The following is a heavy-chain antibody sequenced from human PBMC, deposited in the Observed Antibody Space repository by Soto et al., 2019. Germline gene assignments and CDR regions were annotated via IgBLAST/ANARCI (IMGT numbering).Heavy chain of an antibody. Sequence: SETLSLTCAVYGGSFSGYYWSWIRQPPWKGLEWIGEINHSGSTNYNPSLKSRVTISVDTSKNQFSLKLSSVTAADTAVYYCAGIIVATTNYYYYGMDVWGQGTTVTVSS. V-gene: IGHV4-34*01. CDR1: GGSFSGYY. J-gene: IGHJ6*02. CDR3: AGIIVATTNYYYYGMDV. CDR2: INHSGST. D-gene: IGHD5-12*01.